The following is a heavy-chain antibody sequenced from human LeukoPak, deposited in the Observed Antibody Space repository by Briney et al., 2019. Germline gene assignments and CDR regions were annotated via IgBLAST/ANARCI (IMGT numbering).Heavy chain of an antibody. CDR1: GFTFSSYS. V-gene: IGHV3-66*01. CDR3: ARDSNVDTAMVLDYYGMDV. Sequence: GGSLRLSCAASGFTFSSYSMNWVRQAPGKGLEWVSVIYSGGSTYYADSVKGRFTISRDNSKNTLYLQMNSLRAEDTAVYYCARDSNVDTAMVLDYYGMDVWGQGTTVTVSS. D-gene: IGHD5-18*01. CDR2: IYSGGST. J-gene: IGHJ6*02.